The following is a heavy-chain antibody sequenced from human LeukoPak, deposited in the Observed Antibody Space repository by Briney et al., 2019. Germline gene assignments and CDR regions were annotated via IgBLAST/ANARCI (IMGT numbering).Heavy chain of an antibody. V-gene: IGHV4-59*01. J-gene: IGHJ4*02. Sequence: SETLSLTCTVSGGSISNYYWSWIRQPPGKGLEWIGYIYYSGTTNYNPSLKSRVTMSIDRSKNQFSLKLSYVTAADTAVYYCARRRTNIPGEAFDYWGQGTLVTVSS. D-gene: IGHD1-7*01. CDR3: ARRRTNIPGEAFDY. CDR2: IYYSGTT. CDR1: GGSISNYY.